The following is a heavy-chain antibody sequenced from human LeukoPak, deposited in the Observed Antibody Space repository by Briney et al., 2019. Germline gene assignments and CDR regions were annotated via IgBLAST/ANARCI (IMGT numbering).Heavy chain of an antibody. V-gene: IGHV5-51*01. CDR1: GYSFTSYW. CDR2: IYPGDSDT. D-gene: IGHD3-22*01. CDR3: ARRYYYDSSGYYYKGFNYFDY. J-gene: IGHJ4*02. Sequence: GESLKISCKGSGYSFTSYWIGWVRQMPGKGLEWMGIIYPGDSDTRYSPSFQGQVTISADKSISTAYLQWSSLKASDTAMYYCARRYYYDSSGYYYKGFNYFDYWGQGTLVTVSS.